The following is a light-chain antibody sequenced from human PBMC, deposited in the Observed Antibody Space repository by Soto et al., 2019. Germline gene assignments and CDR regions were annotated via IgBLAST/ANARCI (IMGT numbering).Light chain of an antibody. CDR3: AAWDDSLNGPV. CDR1: SSNIGIND. V-gene: IGLV1-44*01. Sequence: QSVLTQPPSASGTPGQRVTMSCSGSSSNIGINDVHWYRQLSGAAPQILIYDTAQRATGVPDRFSGSRSGTSASLTISGLHSDHEAEYHCAAWDDSLNGPVFGGGTKLTVL. CDR2: DTA. J-gene: IGLJ2*01.